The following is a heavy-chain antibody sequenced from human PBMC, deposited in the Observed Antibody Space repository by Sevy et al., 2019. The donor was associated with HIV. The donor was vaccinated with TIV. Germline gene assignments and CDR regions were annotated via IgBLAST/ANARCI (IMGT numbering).Heavy chain of an antibody. Sequence: SQTFSLICAISGDSVSSNSAAWNWIRQSPSRGLEWLGRTYYRSKWYNDYAVSVKSRITINPDTSKNQFSLQLNSVTPEDTAVYYCARVKGGTYYYDSSGPFDPWGQGTLVTVSS. CDR1: GDSVSSNSAA. V-gene: IGHV6-1*01. CDR2: TYYRSKWYN. CDR3: ARVKGGTYYYDSSGPFDP. D-gene: IGHD3-22*01. J-gene: IGHJ5*02.